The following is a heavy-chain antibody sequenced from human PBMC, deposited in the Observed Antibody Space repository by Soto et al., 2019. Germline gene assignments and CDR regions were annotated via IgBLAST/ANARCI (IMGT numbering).Heavy chain of an antibody. CDR3: ARDISAAAGYYYYYGMDV. D-gene: IGHD6-13*01. J-gene: IGHJ6*02. Sequence: PGGSLRLSCAASGFTFSSYSMNWVRQAPGKGLEWVSSISSSSYIYYADSVKGRFTISRDNAKNSLYLQMNSLRAEDTAVYYCARDISAAAGYYYYYGMDVWGQGTTVTVSS. CDR2: ISSSSYI. CDR1: GFTFSSYS. V-gene: IGHV3-21*01.